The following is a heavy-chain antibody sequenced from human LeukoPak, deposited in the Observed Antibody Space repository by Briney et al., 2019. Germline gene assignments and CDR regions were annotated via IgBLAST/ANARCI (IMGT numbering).Heavy chain of an antibody. CDR2: IYSTGST. Sequence: SETLSLTRTVSGGSISSYYWSWIRQPAGKGLEWIGHIYSTGSTNYNPSLKSRVTLSVDRSKNQFSLRLNSVTAAATAVYYCARGGGRNPLHWFDPWGQGTLVTVSS. J-gene: IGHJ5*02. CDR1: GGSISSYY. V-gene: IGHV4-4*07. D-gene: IGHD4-23*01. CDR3: ARGGGRNPLHWFDP.